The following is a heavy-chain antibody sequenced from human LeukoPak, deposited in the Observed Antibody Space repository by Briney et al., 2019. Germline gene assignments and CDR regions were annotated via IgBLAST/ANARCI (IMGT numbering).Heavy chain of an antibody. D-gene: IGHD4-17*01. Sequence: PSETLSLTCTVSGGSISSYYWSWIRQPPGKGLEWIGYIYYSGSTNYNPSLKSRVTISVDTSKNQFSLKLSSVTAADTAVYYCARVTHDYGAAPFDYWGQGTLVTVSS. CDR2: IYYSGST. J-gene: IGHJ4*02. V-gene: IGHV4-59*01. CDR1: GGSISSYY. CDR3: ARVTHDYGAAPFDY.